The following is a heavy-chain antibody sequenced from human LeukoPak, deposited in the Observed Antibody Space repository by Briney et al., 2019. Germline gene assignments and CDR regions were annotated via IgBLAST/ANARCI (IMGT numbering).Heavy chain of an antibody. CDR1: GFTFSDYY. D-gene: IGHD1-26*01. J-gene: IGHJ6*01. Sequence: GGSLRLSCAASGFTFSDYYMSWIRQAPGKGLEWVSGISGSGDNTLYADSVKGRFTISRDNSKNTLYLEMNSLRAEDTAIFYCAKMKGHPLPKYYMDVWGQGTTVTVSS. V-gene: IGHV3-23*01. CDR2: ISGSGDNT. CDR3: AKMKGHPLPKYYMDV.